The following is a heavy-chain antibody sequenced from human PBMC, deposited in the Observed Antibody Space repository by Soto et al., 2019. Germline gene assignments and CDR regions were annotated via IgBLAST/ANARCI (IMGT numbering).Heavy chain of an antibody. CDR2: MNPNSGNT. CDR1: GYTFTSYD. CDR3: ASPHEASGWYDDSDI. V-gene: IGHV1-8*01. J-gene: IGHJ3*02. D-gene: IGHD6-19*01. Sequence: GASVKVSCKASGYTFTSYDINWVRQATGQGLEWMGWMNPNSGNTGYAQKFQGRVTMTRNTSISTAYMELSSLRSEDTAVYYCASPHEASGWYDDSDIWGQGTMVTVSS.